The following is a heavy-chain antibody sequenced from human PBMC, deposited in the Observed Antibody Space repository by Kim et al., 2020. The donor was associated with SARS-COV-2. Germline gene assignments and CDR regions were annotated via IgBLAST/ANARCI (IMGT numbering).Heavy chain of an antibody. D-gene: IGHD4-17*01. J-gene: IGHJ4*02. CDR1: GFTFSLYG. CDR2: IWYDGSNK. Sequence: GGSLRLSCAASGFTFSLYGMHWVRQAPGKGLEWVALIWYDGSNKYYADSVKGRFTISRENSKNTLYLQMNSLRAEDTAVYYCAKDEGVNTFAYWGQGTLVPVPP. V-gene: IGHV3-33*06. CDR3: AKDEGVNTFAY.